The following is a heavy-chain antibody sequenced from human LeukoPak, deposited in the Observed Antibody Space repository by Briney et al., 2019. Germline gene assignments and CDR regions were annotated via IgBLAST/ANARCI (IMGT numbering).Heavy chain of an antibody. CDR1: GFTFSNYW. CDR3: VRDDHT. Sequence: QLGGSLRLSCAASGFTFSNYWMHWVRQAPGKGLVWVSLVNSDGTTTNYADSVKGRFTISRDNAKNMVHLQMSSLRVEDTAVYYCVRDDHTWGQGTLVTVSS. J-gene: IGHJ4*02. CDR2: VNSDGTTT. V-gene: IGHV3-74*01.